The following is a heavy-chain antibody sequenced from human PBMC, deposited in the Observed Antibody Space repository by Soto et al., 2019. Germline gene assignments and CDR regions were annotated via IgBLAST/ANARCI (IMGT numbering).Heavy chain of an antibody. CDR3: ARYVNPYDTAVWFDP. J-gene: IGHJ5*02. D-gene: IGHD3-9*01. CDR2: IYYSGTT. V-gene: IGHV4-59*01. CDR1: GGSTRNYF. Sequence: QVQLQESGPGLVKPSETLSLTCTVSGGSTRNYFWSWIRQPPGKGLEWIGCIYYSGTTNYNSPLTSRVTISLDTSKNQFSLRLRSVTAADTAVYYCARYVNPYDTAVWFDPWGQGTLVTVSS.